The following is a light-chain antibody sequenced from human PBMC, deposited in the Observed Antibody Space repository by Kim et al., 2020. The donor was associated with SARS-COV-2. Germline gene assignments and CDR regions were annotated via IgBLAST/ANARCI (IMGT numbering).Light chain of an antibody. CDR2: DTT. CDR3: LLSYSGPRV. CDR1: TGAVTSGHY. Sequence: PGATVILACGSSTGAVTSGHYPYWFQQKPGQIPRALIYDTTNTPSWTPARFSGSLLGGKAALTLSGAQPEDEAEYYCLLSYSGPRVFGGGTQLTVL. V-gene: IGLV7-46*01. J-gene: IGLJ2*01.